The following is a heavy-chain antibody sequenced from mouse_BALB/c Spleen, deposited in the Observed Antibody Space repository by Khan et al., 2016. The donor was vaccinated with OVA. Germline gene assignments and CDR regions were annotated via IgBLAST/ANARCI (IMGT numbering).Heavy chain of an antibody. Sequence: VQLKESGPELMKPGASVKISCKASGYSFTSYYIHWVMQSRGQSLEWIGYVDPFSAVTTYNQKFKGKATLTVDKSSSTAYIHLSNLTSEDSAVYYCTSHGYVAWFTYWGQGTLVTVSA. CDR1: GYSFTSYY. CDR2: VDPFSAVT. V-gene: IGHV1-31*01. CDR3: TSHGYVAWFTY. D-gene: IGHD2-2*01. J-gene: IGHJ3*01.